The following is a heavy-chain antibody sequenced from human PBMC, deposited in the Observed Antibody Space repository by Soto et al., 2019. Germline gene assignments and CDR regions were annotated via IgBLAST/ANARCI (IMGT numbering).Heavy chain of an antibody. D-gene: IGHD2-15*01. CDR1: GGSISSYY. V-gene: IGHV4-4*07. CDR2: IYTSGST. Sequence: SETLSLTCTVSGGSISSYYSSWIRQPAGKGLEWIGRIYTSGSTNYNPSLKSRGTMSVDTSKNQLPLKLSYVTDADTAVYYCARDPNKAGSYYYYGMDVWGQGTTVTVSS. CDR3: ARDPNKAGSYYYYGMDV. J-gene: IGHJ6*02.